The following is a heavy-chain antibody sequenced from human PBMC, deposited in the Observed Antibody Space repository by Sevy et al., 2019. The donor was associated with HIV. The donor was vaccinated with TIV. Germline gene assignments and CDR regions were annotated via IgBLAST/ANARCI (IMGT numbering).Heavy chain of an antibody. D-gene: IGHD6-13*01. J-gene: IGHJ4*02. CDR1: GFTFSSYS. V-gene: IGHV3-21*01. CDR2: ISSSSSYI. CDR3: AREPRTAAAGTRYFDY. Sequence: GGLRLSCAASGFTFSSYSMNWVRQAPGKGLEWVSSISSSSSYIYYADSVKGRFTISRDNAKNSLYLQMNSLRAEDTAVYYCAREPRTAAAGTRYFDYWGQGTLVTVSS.